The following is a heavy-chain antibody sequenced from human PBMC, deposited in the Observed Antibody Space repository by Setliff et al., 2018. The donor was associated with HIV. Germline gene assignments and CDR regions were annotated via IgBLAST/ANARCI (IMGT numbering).Heavy chain of an antibody. CDR3: AREIWGQVAHVPYGMDV. CDR1: GGTISISD. J-gene: IGHJ6*02. V-gene: IGHV4-34*01. D-gene: IGHD5-12*01. CDR2: INHSGST. Sequence: SETLSLTCTVSGGTISISDWSWIRQPPGKGLEWIGEINHSGSTNYNPSLKSRVTISRDMSKNQFSLKVRYVTAADTAIYYCAREIWGQVAHVPYGMDVWGQGTTVTVSS.